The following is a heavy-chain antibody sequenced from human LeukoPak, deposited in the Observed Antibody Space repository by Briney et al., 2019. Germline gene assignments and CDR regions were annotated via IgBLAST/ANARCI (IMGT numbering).Heavy chain of an antibody. CDR2: TYYAGNT. J-gene: IGHJ4*02. D-gene: IGHD3/OR15-3a*01. V-gene: IGHV4-39*01. Sequence: PSETLSLTCTVSGVSISSSNSYWGWIRQPPGKGLEWIGSTYYAGNTYYNASLKSRVTISIDTSKNQISLRLNSVTATDTAMYYCARQTGSGLFTLPGGQGTLVTVSS. CDR1: GVSISSSNSY. CDR3: ARQTGSGLFTLP.